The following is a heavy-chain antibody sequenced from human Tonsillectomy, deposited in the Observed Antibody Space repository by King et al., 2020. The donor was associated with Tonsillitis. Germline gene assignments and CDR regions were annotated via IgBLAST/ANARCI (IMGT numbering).Heavy chain of an antibody. CDR3: AGERHYYDSSGSPPSTESDP. CDR1: GFTFSSYS. D-gene: IGHD3-22*01. CDR2: ISSSSSYI. Sequence: VQLVQSGGGLVKPGGSLRLSCAASGFTFSSYSMNWVRQAPGKGLEWVSSISSSSSYIYYADSVKGRFTISRDNAKNSLYLQMNSLRAEDTAVYYCAGERHYYDSSGSPPSTESDPWGQGTLVTVSS. V-gene: IGHV3-21*01. J-gene: IGHJ5*02.